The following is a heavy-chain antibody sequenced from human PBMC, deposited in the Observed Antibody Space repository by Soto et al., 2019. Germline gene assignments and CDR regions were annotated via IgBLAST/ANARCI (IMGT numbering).Heavy chain of an antibody. CDR1: GFTFSSYA. V-gene: IGHV3-23*01. J-gene: IGHJ4*02. D-gene: IGHD2-2*01. Sequence: EVQLLESGGALVQPGGSLRLSCAASGFTFSSYAMSWVRQAPGKGLEWVSAISGSGGSTYYADSVKGRFTISRDNSKNTLYLQMNSLRADDTAVYYCAKENVAVPAATYRRRFDYWGQGTLVTVSS. CDR3: AKENVAVPAATYRRRFDY. CDR2: ISGSGGST.